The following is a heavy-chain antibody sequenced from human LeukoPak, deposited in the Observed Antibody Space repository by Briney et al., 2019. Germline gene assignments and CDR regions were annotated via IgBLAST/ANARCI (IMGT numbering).Heavy chain of an antibody. CDR2: ISSSSSYI. D-gene: IGHD2-2*01. CDR3: ARDGCSSTSCYGHYYYYGMDV. V-gene: IGHV3-21*01. J-gene: IGHJ6*02. CDR1: GFTFSSYS. Sequence: GGSLRLSCAASGFTFSSYSMNWVRQAPGKGLEWVSSISSSSSYIYYADSVKGRFTISRDNAKNSLYLQMNSLRAEDTAVYYCARDGCSSTSCYGHYYYYGMDVWGQGITVTVSS.